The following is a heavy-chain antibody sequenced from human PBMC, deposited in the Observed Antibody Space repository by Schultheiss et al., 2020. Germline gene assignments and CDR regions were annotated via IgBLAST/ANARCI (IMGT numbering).Heavy chain of an antibody. J-gene: IGHJ4*02. V-gene: IGHV3-66*02. Sequence: GGSLRLSCAASGFTFSDYYMSWIRQAPGKGLEWVSVIYSGGSTYYADSVKGRFTISRDNSKNTLYLQMNSLRAEDTAVYYCAKAFGGYCSSTSCYAPLWNWGQGTLVTVSS. CDR2: IYSGGST. D-gene: IGHD2-2*01. CDR1: GFTFSDYY. CDR3: AKAFGGYCSSTSCYAPLWN.